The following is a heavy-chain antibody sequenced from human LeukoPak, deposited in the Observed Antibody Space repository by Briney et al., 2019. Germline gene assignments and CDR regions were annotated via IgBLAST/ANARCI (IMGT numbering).Heavy chain of an antibody. CDR1: GGSISSSSYY. CDR2: IYCSGST. V-gene: IGHV4-39*01. J-gene: IGHJ5*02. CDR3: ARQVVVPARNWFDP. Sequence: SETLSLTCTVSGGSISSSSYYRGWIRQPPGKGLEWIGSIYCSGSTYYNPSLKSRVTISVDTSKNQFSLKLSSVTAADTAVYYCARQVVVPARNWFDPWGQGTLVTVSS. D-gene: IGHD2-2*01.